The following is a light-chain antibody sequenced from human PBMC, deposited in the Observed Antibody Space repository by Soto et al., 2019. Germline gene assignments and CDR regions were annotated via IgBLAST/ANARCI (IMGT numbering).Light chain of an antibody. CDR1: SSDVGAYNY. Sequence: QSVLTQPASVSGSPGQSITISCTGTSSDVGAYNYVSWFQQHPGKAPTLIISEVSNRPSGVSNRFSGSKSGNAASLTISGLQAEDEADYFCCLYIGATTYVFGTGTKVTVL. CDR3: CLYIGATTYV. V-gene: IGLV2-14*01. J-gene: IGLJ1*01. CDR2: EVS.